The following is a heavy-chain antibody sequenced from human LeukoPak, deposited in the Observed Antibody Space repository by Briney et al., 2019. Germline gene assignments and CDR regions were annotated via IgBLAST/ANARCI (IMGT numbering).Heavy chain of an antibody. CDR1: GGSISSYY. J-gene: IGHJ3*02. CDR3: ARDGSGWELNEYAFDI. V-gene: IGHV4-59*12. D-gene: IGHD1-26*01. CDR2: IYYSGST. Sequence: SETLSLTCTVSGGSISSYYWSWIRQPPGKGLEWIGYIYYSGSTNYNPSLKSRVTMSVDTSKNQFSLKLSSVAAADTAVYYCARDGSGWELNEYAFDIWGQGTMVTVSS.